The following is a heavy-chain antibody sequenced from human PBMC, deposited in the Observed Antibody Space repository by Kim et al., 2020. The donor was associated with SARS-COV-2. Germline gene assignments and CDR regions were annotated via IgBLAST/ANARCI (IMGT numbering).Heavy chain of an antibody. CDR2: INAGNGNT. J-gene: IGHJ6*02. Sequence: ASVKVSCKASGYTFTSYAMHWVRQAPGQRLEWMGWINAGNGNTKYSQKFQGRVTITRDTSASTAYMELSSLRSEDTAVYYCARDRTPYYDFWSGYYYYGMDVWGQGTTVTVSS. V-gene: IGHV1-3*01. D-gene: IGHD3-3*01. CDR3: ARDRTPYYDFWSGYYYYGMDV. CDR1: GYTFTSYA.